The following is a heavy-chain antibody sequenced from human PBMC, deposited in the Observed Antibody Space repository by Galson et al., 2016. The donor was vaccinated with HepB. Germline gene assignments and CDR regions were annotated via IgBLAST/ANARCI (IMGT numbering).Heavy chain of an antibody. CDR2: ISYDGRDK. Sequence: SLRLSCAASRFTFSRNAMHWVRQAPGKGLDWVPAISYDGRDKYYADSVKGRFTISRDNSRNMVYLEMNSLRPEDTAVYYCARDPYGDNDAFDIWGQGTMVSVSS. V-gene: IGHV3-30-3*01. CDR3: ARDPYGDNDAFDI. D-gene: IGHD4-17*01. J-gene: IGHJ3*02. CDR1: RFTFSRNA.